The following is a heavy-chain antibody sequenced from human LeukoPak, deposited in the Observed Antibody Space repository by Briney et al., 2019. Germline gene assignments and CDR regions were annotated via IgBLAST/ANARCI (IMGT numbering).Heavy chain of an antibody. J-gene: IGHJ6*03. Sequence: GGSLRLSCTASGFSFDDHAMHWVRQAPGKGLEWLSGISWNSGVIRYADSVKGRFTISRDNAKNSLYPQMNSLRAEDMALYYCAKDQGATYFYYMDVWGKGTTVAVSS. V-gene: IGHV3-9*03. CDR1: GFSFDDHA. CDR2: ISWNSGVI. CDR3: AKDQGATYFYYMDV.